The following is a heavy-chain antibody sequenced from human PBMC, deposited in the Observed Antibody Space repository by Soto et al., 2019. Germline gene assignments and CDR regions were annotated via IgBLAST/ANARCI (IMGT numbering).Heavy chain of an antibody. CDR1: GGSISSYY. Sequence: XXTLSLPFTVSGGSISSYYWGWILQPPGKGLEWIGYIYYSGSTNYNPSIKSRVTISVDTSKNQFSLKLSSVTAADTALYYCARLSTMVRGAYYFDYWGQGTLVTVSS. V-gene: IGHV4-59*08. J-gene: IGHJ4*02. CDR3: ARLSTMVRGAYYFDY. CDR2: IYYSGST. D-gene: IGHD3-10*01.